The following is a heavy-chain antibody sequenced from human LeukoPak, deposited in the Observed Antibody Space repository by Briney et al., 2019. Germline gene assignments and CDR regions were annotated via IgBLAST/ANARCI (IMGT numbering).Heavy chain of an antibody. CDR2: INPSGGST. CDR1: GYTFTSYY. D-gene: IGHD6-6*01. J-gene: IGHJ5*02. V-gene: IGHV1-46*01. CDR3: ARDGGGQLVRNWFNP. Sequence: ASVKVSCKASGYTFTSYYMHWVRQAPGQGLEWMGIINPSGGSTSYAQKSHRRVTMTRDTSTSTVYMKLSSLRSEDTAVYYCARDGGGQLVRNWFNPWGQGTLVTVSS.